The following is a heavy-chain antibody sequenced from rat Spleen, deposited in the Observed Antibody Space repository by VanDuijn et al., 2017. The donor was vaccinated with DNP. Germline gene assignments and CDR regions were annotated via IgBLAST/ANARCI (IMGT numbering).Heavy chain of an antibody. CDR1: GFTFSDYA. D-gene: IGHD1-6*01. V-gene: IGHV5-17*01. J-gene: IGHJ2*01. Sequence: EVQLVESGGGLVQPGRSLKLSCAASGFTFSDYAMAWVRQAPKKGLEWVATISYDGSRTYYRDSVKGRFTISRDNAKSTLYLQMDSLRSEDTATYYCARVMYTTDYYYFDYWGQGVMVTVSS. CDR2: ISYDGSRT. CDR3: ARVMYTTDYYYFDY.